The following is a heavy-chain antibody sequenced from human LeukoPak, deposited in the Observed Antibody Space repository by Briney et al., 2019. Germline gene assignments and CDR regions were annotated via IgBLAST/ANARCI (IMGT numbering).Heavy chain of an antibody. D-gene: IGHD3-3*01. CDR1: GGSISSGGYY. CDR2: IYHSGST. CDR3: ARRVRFLEWLLYFDY. Sequence: SQTLSLTCTVSGGSISSGGYYWSWIRQPPGKGLEWIGYIYHSGSTYYNPSLKSRVTISVDTSKNQFSLKLSSVTAADTAVYYCARRVRFLEWLLYFDYWGQGTLVTVSS. V-gene: IGHV4-30-2*01. J-gene: IGHJ4*02.